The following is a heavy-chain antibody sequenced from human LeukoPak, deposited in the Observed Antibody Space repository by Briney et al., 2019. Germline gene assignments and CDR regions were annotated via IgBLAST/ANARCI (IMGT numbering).Heavy chain of an antibody. CDR1: GGSISSYY. CDR2: IYTSGST. D-gene: IGHD3-10*02. J-gene: IGHJ5*02. V-gene: IGHV4-4*07. Sequence: SETLSLTCTVSGGSISSYYWSWIRQPAGKGLEWIGRIYTSGSTNYNPSLKSRATMSVDTSKNQFSLKLSSVTAADTAVYYCARDGSGLFAYNWFDPWGQGTLVTVSS. CDR3: ARDGSGLFAYNWFDP.